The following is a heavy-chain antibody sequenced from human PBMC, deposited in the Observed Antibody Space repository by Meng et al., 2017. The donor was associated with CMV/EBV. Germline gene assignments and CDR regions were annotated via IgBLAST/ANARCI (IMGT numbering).Heavy chain of an antibody. CDR2: INPDSGAT. J-gene: IGHJ4*02. Sequence: ASVKVSCKASGYHFTAYYMHWVRQAPGQGLEWMGWINPDSGATNFARNLQGRVTMTRDTSISTAYMELSGLTFDDTAVYYCARGQYYYDSSGYFYWGQGTLVTVSS. CDR3: ARGQYYYDSSGYFY. V-gene: IGHV1-2*02. CDR1: GYHFTAYY. D-gene: IGHD3-22*01.